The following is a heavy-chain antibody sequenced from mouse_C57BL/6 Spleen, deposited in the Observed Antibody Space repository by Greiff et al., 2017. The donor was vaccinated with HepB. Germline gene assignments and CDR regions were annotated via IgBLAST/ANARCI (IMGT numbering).Heavy chain of an antibody. V-gene: IGHV1-9*01. D-gene: IGHD2-1*01. J-gene: IGHJ4*01. Sequence: VQLQQSGAELMKPGASVKLSCKATGYTFTGYWIEWVKQRPGHGLEWIGEILPGSGSTNYNEKFKGKATFTADTSSNTAYMQLSSLTTEDSAIYYCARYPPLYGNYVGAMDYWGQGTSVTVSS. CDR2: ILPGSGST. CDR3: ARYPPLYGNYVGAMDY. CDR1: GYTFTGYW.